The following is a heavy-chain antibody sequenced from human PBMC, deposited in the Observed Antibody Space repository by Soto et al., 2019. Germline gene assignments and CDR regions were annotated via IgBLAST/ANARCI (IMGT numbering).Heavy chain of an antibody. CDR3: ASAAVTGTAGLDF. D-gene: IGHD6-19*01. CDR2: INPNSGGT. CDR1: GYTFSGFY. Sequence: ASVKVSCKASGYTFSGFYMHWVRQAPGQGLEWMGWINPNSGGTKSAEKFQGRVTMTRDTSISTAYMELSRLTSDDTAVYYCASAAVTGTAGLDFCGQGTQLTVSS. V-gene: IGHV1-2*02. J-gene: IGHJ4*02.